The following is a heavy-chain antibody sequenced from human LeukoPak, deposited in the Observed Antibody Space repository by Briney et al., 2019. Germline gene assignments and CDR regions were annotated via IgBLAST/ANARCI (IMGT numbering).Heavy chain of an antibody. J-gene: IGHJ3*02. CDR2: ISSSRSYI. Sequence: GGSLRLSCAASGFTFSSYSMNWVRQAPGKGLEWVSTISSSRSYIYYADSVKGRFTISRDNAKNSLYLQMNSLRAEDTAVYYCARLGDTVVTVGAFDIWGQGTMVTVSS. V-gene: IGHV3-21*01. CDR3: ARLGDTVVTVGAFDI. D-gene: IGHD4-23*01. CDR1: GFTFSSYS.